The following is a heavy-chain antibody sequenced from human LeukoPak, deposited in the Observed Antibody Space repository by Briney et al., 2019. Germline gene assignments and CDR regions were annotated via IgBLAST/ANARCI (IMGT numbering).Heavy chain of an antibody. Sequence: SSETLSLTCTVSGALISSYYWSWIRQPPGKGLEWIGYISYSGGTNYNPSLKSRVTISVDMSKNHFSLRLSSVTAADTAVYYCAKQDRGTGIAAGLDYWGQGTLVTVSS. CDR2: ISYSGGT. CDR3: AKQDRGTGIAAGLDY. V-gene: IGHV4-59*08. CDR1: GALISSYY. D-gene: IGHD6-13*01. J-gene: IGHJ4*02.